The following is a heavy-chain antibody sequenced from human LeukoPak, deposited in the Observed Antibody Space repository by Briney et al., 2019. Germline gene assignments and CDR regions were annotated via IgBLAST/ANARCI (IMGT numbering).Heavy chain of an antibody. D-gene: IGHD3-3*01. V-gene: IGHV3-21*01. J-gene: IGHJ4*02. Sequence: GGSLRLSCAASGFTFSSYSMNWVRQAPGKVLEWVSSISGSSSYIYYVDSVKGRFTISRDNARNSLFLQMNSLRAEDTAVYYCARERGYDSWSGSRVLFDHWGQGTLVTVSS. CDR2: ISGSSSYI. CDR1: GFTFSSYS. CDR3: ARERGYDSWSGSRVLFDH.